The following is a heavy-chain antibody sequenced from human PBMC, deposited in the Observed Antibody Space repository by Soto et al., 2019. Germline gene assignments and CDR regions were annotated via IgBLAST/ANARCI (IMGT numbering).Heavy chain of an antibody. CDR2: ITSSSSSI. V-gene: IGHV3-21*01. D-gene: IGHD3-10*01. CDR3: ARSYGSGKTDX. CDR1: GFSFSSYS. Sequence: GGSLRLSCAASGFSFSSYSMNWVRQAPGKGLEWVSSITSSSSSIYYADSAKVRFTISRDNAKNSLYLQMNNLRVEDTAVYYCARSYGSGKTDXWGQGTTVTVS. J-gene: IGHJ6*02.